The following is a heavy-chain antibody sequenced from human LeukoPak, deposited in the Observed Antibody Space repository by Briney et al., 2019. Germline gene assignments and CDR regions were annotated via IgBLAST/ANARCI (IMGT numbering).Heavy chain of an antibody. CDR1: GFTFSSYA. V-gene: IGHV3-66*01. D-gene: IGHD3-10*01. J-gene: IGHJ4*02. Sequence: GGSLRLSCAASGFTFSSYAMSWVRQAPGKGLEWVSVIYSGGSTYYADSVKGRFTISRDNSKNTLYLQMNSLRAEDTAVYYCARGLTYYYGSGRPDWGQGTLVTVSS. CDR3: ARGLTYYYGSGRPD. CDR2: IYSGGST.